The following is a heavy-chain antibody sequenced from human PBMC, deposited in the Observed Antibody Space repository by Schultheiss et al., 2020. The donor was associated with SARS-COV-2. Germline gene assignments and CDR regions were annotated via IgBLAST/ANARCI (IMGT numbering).Heavy chain of an antibody. D-gene: IGHD5-18*01. Sequence: GGSLRLSCAASGFTFSRSSMIWVRQAPGKGLEWVANIKEDGSEKYYVDSVKGRFTISRDNAKDSLYLQMNSLRAEDTAVYYCTTAAWGYSYGRTDYWGQGTLVTVSS. CDR2: IKEDGSEK. CDR3: TTAAWGYSYGRTDY. V-gene: IGHV3-7*03. J-gene: IGHJ4*02. CDR1: GFTFSRSS.